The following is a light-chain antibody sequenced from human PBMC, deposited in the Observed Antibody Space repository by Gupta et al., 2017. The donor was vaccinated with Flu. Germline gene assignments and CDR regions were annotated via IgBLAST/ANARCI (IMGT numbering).Light chain of an antibody. CDR3: QSYDGVNWV. Sequence: FVLTQPHSVSESPGKTVTIACTRSSGGVASAFVQWLHQRPGSAPTPVIYQGDERPSGVPARFSGFIDTSSTSAALVISGVRTEDEADYYCQSYDGVNWVFGGGTKLTVL. V-gene: IGLV6-57*03. CDR1: SGGVASAF. CDR2: QGD. J-gene: IGLJ3*02.